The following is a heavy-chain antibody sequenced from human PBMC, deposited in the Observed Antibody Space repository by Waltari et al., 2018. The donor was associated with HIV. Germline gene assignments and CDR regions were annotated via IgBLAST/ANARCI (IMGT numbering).Heavy chain of an antibody. V-gene: IGHV3-66*01. D-gene: IGHD7-27*01. Sequence: VSVMFTGGTTYYADSVKGRVTISRDNSRNTVYLQMNNLRAEDTAVYYCATDDFLTYWGQGTPVTVSS. CDR3: ATDDFLTY. CDR2: MFTGGTT. J-gene: IGHJ4*02.